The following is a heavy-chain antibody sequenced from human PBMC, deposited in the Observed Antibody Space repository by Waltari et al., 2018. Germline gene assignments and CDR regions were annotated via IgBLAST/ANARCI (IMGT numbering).Heavy chain of an antibody. J-gene: IGHJ5*02. D-gene: IGHD2-15*01. CDR2: INPKSGGT. Sequence: QVQLVQSGAEVKRPGASVKVSCKSSGYTFSDYYIQWVRQAPGQGLEWIGLINPKSGGTKYAQKFQGRVTMTRDTSISTGYMEMSSLRSDDTAVYYCAREVKDIDIDGWFDPWGQGTLVTVSS. CDR1: GYTFSDYY. V-gene: IGHV1-2*02. CDR3: AREVKDIDIDGWFDP.